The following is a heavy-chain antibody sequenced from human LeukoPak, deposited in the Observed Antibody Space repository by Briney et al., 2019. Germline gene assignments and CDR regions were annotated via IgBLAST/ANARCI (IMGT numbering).Heavy chain of an antibody. CDR3: ARQRLEMSTIGAFDC. D-gene: IGHD5-24*01. CDR2: INQDGSEK. V-gene: IGHV3-7*05. CDR1: GFIFSNYW. J-gene: IGHJ4*02. Sequence: GGSLRLSCAASGFIFSNYWMIWVRQAPGKGLEWVANINQDGSEKYYVDSVKGRFTISSDNSDNTLYLQINSLRAEDTAVYYCARQRLEMSTIGAFDCWGPGTLVSVSS.